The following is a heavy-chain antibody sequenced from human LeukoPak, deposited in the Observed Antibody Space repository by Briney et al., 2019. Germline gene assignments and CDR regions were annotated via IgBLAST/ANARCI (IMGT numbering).Heavy chain of an antibody. CDR2: IWYDGTYQ. V-gene: IGHV3-33*01. Sequence: GGSLRLSCAASGFTFSSYGMHWVRQAPGKGLEWVAIIWYDGTYQYYADSVKGRFTISRDNSKNTVYLQMNSLRAEDTAVYYCAGADFTISCYGPDYWGQGTPVHVSS. D-gene: IGHD2-2*01. CDR1: GFTFSSYG. J-gene: IGHJ4*02. CDR3: AGADFTISCYGPDY.